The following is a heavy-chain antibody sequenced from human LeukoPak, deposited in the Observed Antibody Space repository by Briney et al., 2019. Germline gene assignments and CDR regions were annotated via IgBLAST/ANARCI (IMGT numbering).Heavy chain of an antibody. CDR2: IYYSGST. D-gene: IGHD3-3*01. CDR3: ARRSKKYDPWVPFDP. J-gene: IGHJ5*02. Sequence: SETLSLTCIVSGDSISSYYWSWIRQPPGKGLEWIGYIYYSGSTNYNPSLKSRVTISVDTSKNQFSLKLSSVTAADTAVYYCARRSKKYDPWVPFDPWGQGTLVTVSS. CDR1: GDSISSYY. V-gene: IGHV4-59*08.